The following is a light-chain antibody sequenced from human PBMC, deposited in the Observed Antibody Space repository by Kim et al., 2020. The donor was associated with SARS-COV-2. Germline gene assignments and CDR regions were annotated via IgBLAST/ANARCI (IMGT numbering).Light chain of an antibody. Sequence: QSALTQPASVSGSPGQSITISCTATSSDVGGYNYVSWYQQHPGKAPKLMIYDVSKRPSGVSNRFSGSKSGNTASLTISGLQAEDEADYYCSSYTSSSTYVVFGGGTQLTVL. V-gene: IGLV2-14*01. CDR1: SSDVGGYNY. CDR2: DVS. CDR3: SSYTSSSTYVV. J-gene: IGLJ2*01.